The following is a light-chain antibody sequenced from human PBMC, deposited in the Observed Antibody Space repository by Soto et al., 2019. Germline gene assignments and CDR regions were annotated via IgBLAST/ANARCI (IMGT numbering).Light chain of an antibody. Sequence: SVLTQPASVSGSPGQSITISCTGTSSDVGGYNYVSWYQQHPGKAPKFMIYDVSNRPSGVSNRFSGSKSGNTASLTISGLQVEDEADYYCSSYTTSNTRQIVFGTGTKV. CDR3: SSYTTSNTRQIV. V-gene: IGLV2-14*01. CDR1: SSDVGGYNY. CDR2: DVS. J-gene: IGLJ1*01.